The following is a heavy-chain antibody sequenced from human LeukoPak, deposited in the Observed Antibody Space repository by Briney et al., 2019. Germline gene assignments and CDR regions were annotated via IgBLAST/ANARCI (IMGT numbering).Heavy chain of an antibody. D-gene: IGHD3-10*01. Sequence: GGSLRLSCAASGFTFSSYARTGVRQAGGKGVGWVSTISGSGGSTYYTASVKGRFTISRDNSKNTLYLQMNSLRAEGTAVYYCARGFQTFDYWGQGTLVTVSS. CDR3: ARGFQTFDY. J-gene: IGHJ4*02. V-gene: IGHV3-23*01. CDR2: ISGSGGST. CDR1: GFTFSSYA.